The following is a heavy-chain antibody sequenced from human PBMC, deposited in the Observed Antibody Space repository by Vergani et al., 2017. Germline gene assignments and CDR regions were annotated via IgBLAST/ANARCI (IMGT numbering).Heavy chain of an antibody. CDR1: GFSLSTSGVG. D-gene: IGHD6-19*01. V-gene: IGHV2-5*02. CDR3: AHSGSRGWYEGAERHYYNYGMDV. CDR2: IYWDDDK. J-gene: IGHJ6*02. Sequence: QITLKESGPTLVKPTQTLTLTCTFSGFSLSTSGVGVGWIRQPPGKALEWLALIYWDDDKRYRPSLKSRLTITKDTSKNQVVLTKTYMDPVDTATYYCAHSGSRGWYEGAERHYYNYGMDVWGQGTTVTVSS.